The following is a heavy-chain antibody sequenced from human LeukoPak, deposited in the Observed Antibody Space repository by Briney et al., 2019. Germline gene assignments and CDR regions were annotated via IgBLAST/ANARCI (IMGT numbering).Heavy chain of an antibody. V-gene: IGHV4-59*10. CDR3: ARTPLRGATFFTSYPNWFDT. CDR2: VYSSGST. Sequence: SETLSLTCDVYGGSFSGYYWSWIRQPAGKGLEWIGRVYSSGSTDYNPSLKSRLSISVDTSKIQFSLRLSSVTVADTAVYYCARTPLRGATFFTSYPNWFDTWGQGTLVTVSS. D-gene: IGHD3-10*01. CDR1: GGSFSGYY. J-gene: IGHJ5*02.